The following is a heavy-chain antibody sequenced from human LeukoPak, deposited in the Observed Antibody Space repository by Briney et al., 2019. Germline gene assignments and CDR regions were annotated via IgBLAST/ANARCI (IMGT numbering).Heavy chain of an antibody. J-gene: IGHJ4*02. CDR3: ARAVPGTAVDLFHY. CDR2: TYISGST. D-gene: IGHD6-19*01. V-gene: IGHV4-61*02. CDR1: GGSISSGSYY. Sequence: PSQTLSLTCNVSGGSISSGSYYWSWIRQPAGKGLEYIGRTYISGSTNYNPSFKSRVTISIDSSKNQFSLKLNSVTAADTAVYYCARAVPGTAVDLFHYWGQGTLVTVSS.